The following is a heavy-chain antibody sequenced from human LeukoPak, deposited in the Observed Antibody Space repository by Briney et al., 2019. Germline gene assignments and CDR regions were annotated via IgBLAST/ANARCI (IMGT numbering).Heavy chain of an antibody. V-gene: IGHV4-39*07. CDR1: GGSISSSSYY. J-gene: IGHJ4*02. CDR2: IYYSGST. D-gene: IGHD3-16*01. CDR3: ARYSGRGIDY. Sequence: SETLSLTCTVSGGSISSSSYYWGWIRQPPGKGLEWIGSIYYSGSTYYNPSLKSRVTISVDTSKNQFSLKLSSVTAADTAVYYCARYSGRGIDYWGQGTLVTVSS.